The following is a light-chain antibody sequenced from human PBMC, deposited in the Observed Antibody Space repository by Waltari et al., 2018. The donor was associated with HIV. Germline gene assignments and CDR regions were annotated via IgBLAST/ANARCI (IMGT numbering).Light chain of an antibody. Sequence: QSALTQPASVSGSTGQSITISCTGTSSDVGGYNYVSWYQQHPGKAPKPLIYDVSKRPSGVAKRFSGYKSGNTASLTISGLQAEDEADYYCSSDTSSSSWVFGGGTKLTVL. CDR3: SSDTSSSSWV. CDR2: DVS. V-gene: IGLV2-14*03. CDR1: SSDVGGYNY. J-gene: IGLJ3*02.